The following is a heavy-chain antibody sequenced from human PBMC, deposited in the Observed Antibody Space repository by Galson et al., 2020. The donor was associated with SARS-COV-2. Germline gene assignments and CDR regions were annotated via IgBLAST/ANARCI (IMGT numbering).Heavy chain of an antibody. CDR1: GFSLTTFGLG. D-gene: IGHD6-25*01. J-gene: IGHJ4*02. CDR3: ARSPLSGFYYFDK. Sequence: SGPTLVKPTQALTLTCTFSGFSLTTFGLGVGWVRQPPGKALEWLALIYWNDDKFYSPSLRSRLTITKDTSKNQVVLTMTNMDPVDAGTYFCARSPLSGFYYFDKWGQGTLVTVSS. V-gene: IGHV2-5*01. CDR2: IYWNDDK.